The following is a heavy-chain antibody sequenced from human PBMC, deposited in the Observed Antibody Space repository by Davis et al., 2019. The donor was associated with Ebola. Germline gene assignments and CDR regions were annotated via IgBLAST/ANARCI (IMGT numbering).Heavy chain of an antibody. V-gene: IGHV3-74*01. Sequence: PGGSLRLSCAASGFTFSSYWMHWVRQAPGKGLVWVSRINSDGSSTSYADSVKGRFTISRDNAKNTLYLQMNSLRAEDTAVYYCAGDYDGHFNPGYWGQGTLVTVSS. J-gene: IGHJ4*02. CDR3: AGDYDGHFNPGY. CDR2: INSDGSST. CDR1: GFTFSSYW. D-gene: IGHD3-22*01.